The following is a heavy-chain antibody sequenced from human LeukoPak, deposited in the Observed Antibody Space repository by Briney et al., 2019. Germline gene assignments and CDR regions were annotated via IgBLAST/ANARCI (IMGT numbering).Heavy chain of an antibody. D-gene: IGHD3-9*01. CDR1: GYSISSGYY. Sequence: PSETLSLTCTVSGYSISSGYYWGWIRQPPGKGLEWIGSIYHSGSTYYNPSLKSRVTISVDTSKNQFSLKLSSVTAADTAVYYCARGVRYFNWLLSGRFDYWGQGTLVTVSS. V-gene: IGHV4-38-2*02. J-gene: IGHJ4*02. CDR2: IYHSGST. CDR3: ARGVRYFNWLLSGRFDY.